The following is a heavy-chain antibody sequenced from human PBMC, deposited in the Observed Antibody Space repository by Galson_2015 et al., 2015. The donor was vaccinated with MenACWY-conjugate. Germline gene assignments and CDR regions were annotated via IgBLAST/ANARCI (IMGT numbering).Heavy chain of an antibody. CDR3: ARSSSGYYYHSFDY. J-gene: IGHJ4*02. CDR1: DYTFTNFG. V-gene: IGHV1-18*01. D-gene: IGHD3-22*01. CDR2: ISPYNGNT. Sequence: SVKVSCKASDYTFTNFGISWVRQAPGQGLEWMGWISPYNGNTNYAHKLKDRVTMTSDTSKNQFSLNLTSVTAADTAVYYCARSSSGYYYHSFDYWGQGTLVTVSS.